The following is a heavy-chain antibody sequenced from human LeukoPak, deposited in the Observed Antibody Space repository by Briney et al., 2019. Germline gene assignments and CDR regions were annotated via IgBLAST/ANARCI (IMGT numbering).Heavy chain of an antibody. CDR2: INPNSGGT. J-gene: IGHJ3*02. CDR1: GYTFTGYY. Sequence: GASVKVSCKASGYTFTGYYMHWVRQAPGRGLEWMGWINPNSGGTNYAQKFQGRVTMTRDTSISTAYMELSKLRSDDTAVYYCASLYYYDSSGVIDAFDIWGQGTMVTVSS. CDR3: ASLYYYDSSGVIDAFDI. D-gene: IGHD3-22*01. V-gene: IGHV1-2*02.